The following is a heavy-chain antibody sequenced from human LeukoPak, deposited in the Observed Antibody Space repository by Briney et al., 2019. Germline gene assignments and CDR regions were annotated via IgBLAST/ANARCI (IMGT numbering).Heavy chain of an antibody. V-gene: IGHV5-51*01. CDR2: IYPGDSDT. CDR1: GSRFTSYW. Sequence: GASLKISCKGSGSRFTSYWMGGVRQMRGKGLEWMGIIYPGDSDTRYSPSLQGQVTSAADKSISPADLQCSSLKASDTSMYYCARRYSSASGKNDYWGQGTLVTVSS. J-gene: IGHJ4*02. D-gene: IGHD6-6*01. CDR3: ARRYSSASGKNDY.